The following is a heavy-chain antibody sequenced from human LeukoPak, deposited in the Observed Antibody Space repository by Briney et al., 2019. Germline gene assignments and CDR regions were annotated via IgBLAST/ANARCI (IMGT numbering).Heavy chain of an antibody. CDR3: AKRGIVIRGLLIIGFHKEAYYFDH. D-gene: IGHD3-10*01. J-gene: IGHJ4*02. V-gene: IGHV3-23*01. CDR2: ISGGAGGT. Sequence: GGSLRLSCVVSGITISNYAMSWVRQAPGKGLEWVSGISGGAGGTSYADSVKGRFTISRDNSRNTVYLQVHNLRAEDTVVYFCAKRGIVIRGLLIIGFHKEAYYFDHWGQGILVTVSS. CDR1: GITISNYA.